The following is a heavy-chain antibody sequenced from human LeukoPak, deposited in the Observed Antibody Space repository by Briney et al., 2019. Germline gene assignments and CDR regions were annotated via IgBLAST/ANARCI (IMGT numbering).Heavy chain of an antibody. CDR2: INPSGGST. CDR3: ASTKNTLRFLEWYKLDY. D-gene: IGHD3-3*01. CDR1: GYTFTSYY. V-gene: IGHV1-46*01. J-gene: IGHJ4*02. Sequence: ASVKVSRKASGYTFTSYYMHWVRQAPGQGLEWMGIINPSGGSTSYAQKFQGRVTMTRDTSTSTVYMELSSLRSEDTAVYYCASTKNTLRFLEWYKLDYWGQGTLVTVSS.